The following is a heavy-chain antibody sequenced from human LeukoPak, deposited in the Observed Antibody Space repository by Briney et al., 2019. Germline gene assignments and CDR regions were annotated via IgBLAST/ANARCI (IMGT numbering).Heavy chain of an antibody. V-gene: IGHV4-4*02. CDR3: ARGPVWYRDSSQNYYYYMDV. Sequence: SETLSLTCAVSGGSISSSNWWSWVRQPPGKGLEWIGSIYYSGSTYYNPSLKSRVTISVDTSKNQFSLKLSSVTAADTAVYYCARGPVWYRDSSQNYYYYMDVWGKGTTVTVSS. CDR2: IYYSGST. CDR1: GGSISSSNW. D-gene: IGHD3-22*01. J-gene: IGHJ6*03.